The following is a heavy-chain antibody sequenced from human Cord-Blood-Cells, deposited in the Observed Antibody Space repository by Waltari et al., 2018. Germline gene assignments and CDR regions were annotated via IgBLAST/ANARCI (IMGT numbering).Heavy chain of an antibody. J-gene: IGHJ6*02. Sequence: QVQLVQSGAEVKKPGASVKVSCKASGYTFTGYYMHWVRQAPGQGLEWMGWINPNSGGTNYAQKFERWVTMTRDTSNSTAYMELSRLRSDDTAVYYCARGSGSYSHYGMDVWGQGTTVTVSS. D-gene: IGHD3-10*01. CDR3: ARGSGSYSHYGMDV. V-gene: IGHV1-2*04. CDR2: INPNSGGT. CDR1: GYTFTGYY.